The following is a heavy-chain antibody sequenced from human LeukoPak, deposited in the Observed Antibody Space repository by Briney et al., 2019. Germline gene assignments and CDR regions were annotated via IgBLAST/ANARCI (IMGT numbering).Heavy chain of an antibody. CDR2: INLNSGGT. CDR3: ARRTGPNLWDY. V-gene: IGHV1-2*02. Sequence: ASMKVSCKASGYIFTGYYMHWVRQAPGQGLEWMGWINLNSGGTNYVQKFQGRVTMTRDTSISTAYMELSGLRSDDTAVYYCARRTGPNLWDYWGQGTLVTVSS. CDR1: GYIFTGYY. J-gene: IGHJ4*02. D-gene: IGHD2-21*01.